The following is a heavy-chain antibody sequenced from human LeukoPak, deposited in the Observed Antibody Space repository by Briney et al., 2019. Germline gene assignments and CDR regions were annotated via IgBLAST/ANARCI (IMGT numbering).Heavy chain of an antibody. CDR3: ARALTPRYCSGGSCYFYYFDY. J-gene: IGHJ4*02. CDR1: GYSFSNYW. CDR2: IYPGDSDT. V-gene: IGHV5-51*01. Sequence: GESLKISCKGSGYSFSNYWIGWVRQMPGKGLEWTGIIYPGDSDTRYSPSFQGQVTISADKSISTAYLQWSSLKASDTAMYYCARALTPRYCSGGSCYFYYFDYWGQGTLVTVSS. D-gene: IGHD2-15*01.